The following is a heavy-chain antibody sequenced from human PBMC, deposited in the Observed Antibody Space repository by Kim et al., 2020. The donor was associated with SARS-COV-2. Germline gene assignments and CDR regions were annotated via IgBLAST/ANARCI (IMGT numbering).Heavy chain of an antibody. J-gene: IGHJ3*02. V-gene: IGHV3-11*06. Sequence: GRFTISRDNAKNSLYLQMNSLRAEDTAVYYCARVGTHDFWSGYSYAFDIWGQGTMVTVSS. CDR3: ARVGTHDFWSGYSYAFDI. D-gene: IGHD3-3*01.